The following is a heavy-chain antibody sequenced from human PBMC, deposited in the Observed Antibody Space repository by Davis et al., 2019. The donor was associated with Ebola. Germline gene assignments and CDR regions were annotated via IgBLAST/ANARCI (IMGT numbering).Heavy chain of an antibody. D-gene: IGHD5-12*01. CDR1: AFTFSSYF. J-gene: IGHJ4*02. Sequence: ESLSLSCAASAFTFSSYFFPWVRHSPGTGLDWVANIYLHGRERSYVDSVKDRFTISRDNAKNSLYLQMNSLRAEDTAVYDCARARWLRKTHDYFDYWGQGTLVTVAS. V-gene: IGHV3-7*01. CDR2: IYLHGRER. CDR3: ARARWLRKTHDYFDY.